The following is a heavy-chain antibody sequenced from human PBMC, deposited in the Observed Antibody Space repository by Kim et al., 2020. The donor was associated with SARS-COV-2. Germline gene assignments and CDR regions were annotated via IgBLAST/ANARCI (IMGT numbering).Heavy chain of an antibody. CDR3: AKDLNYYGSGSYYTH. V-gene: IGHV3-23*01. Sequence: DPGKGRFTISRDNAKNTLDLQMNSLRAEETAVYYCAKDLNYYGSGSYYTHWGQGTLVTVSS. J-gene: IGHJ4*02. D-gene: IGHD3-10*01.